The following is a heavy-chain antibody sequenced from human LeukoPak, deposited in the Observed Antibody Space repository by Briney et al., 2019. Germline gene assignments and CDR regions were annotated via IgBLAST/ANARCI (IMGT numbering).Heavy chain of an antibody. CDR1: GGTFSSYA. D-gene: IGHD6-13*01. CDR3: AREQKYSSSWREMTFDI. CDR2: TIPIFGTA. J-gene: IGHJ3*02. V-gene: IGHV1-69*06. Sequence: SVKVSCKASGGTFSSYAISWVRQAPGQGLEWMGGTIPIFGTANYAQKFQGRVTITADKSTSTAYMELSSLRSEDTAVYYCAREQKYSSSWREMTFDIWGQGTMVTVSS.